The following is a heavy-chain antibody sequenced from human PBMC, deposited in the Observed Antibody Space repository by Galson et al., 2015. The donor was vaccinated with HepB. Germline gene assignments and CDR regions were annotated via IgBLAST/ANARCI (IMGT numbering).Heavy chain of an antibody. CDR2: IWYDGSNK. J-gene: IGHJ3*02. CDR1: GFTFSSYG. Sequence: SLRLSCAASGFTFSSYGMHWVRQAPGKGLEWVVVIWYDGSNKYYADSVKGRFTISRDNSKNTLYLQMNSLRAEDTAVYYCARESGAFDIWGQGTMVTVSS. V-gene: IGHV3-33*08. CDR3: ARESGAFDI. D-gene: IGHD3-10*01.